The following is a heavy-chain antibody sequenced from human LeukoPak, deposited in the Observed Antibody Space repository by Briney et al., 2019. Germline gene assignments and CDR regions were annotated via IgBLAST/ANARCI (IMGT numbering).Heavy chain of an antibody. J-gene: IGHJ4*02. CDR1: GGSISSYY. Sequence: PSETLSLTCTVSGGSISSYYWSWIRHPPGKELEWIGYLYYSGSTNYNPSFKSRVTMSVDTSKNQFSLKLNSMTAADTAVYFCARGRYNDYGFDYWGQGTLVTVSS. V-gene: IGHV4-59*01. CDR2: LYYSGST. D-gene: IGHD4-17*01. CDR3: ARGRYNDYGFDY.